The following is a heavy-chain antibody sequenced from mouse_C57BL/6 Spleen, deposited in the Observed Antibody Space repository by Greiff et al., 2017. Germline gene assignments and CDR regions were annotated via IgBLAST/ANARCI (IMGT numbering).Heavy chain of an antibody. CDR3: TRPLYGSSQTWFAY. CDR2: IDPETGGT. CDR1: GYTFTDYE. Sequence: QVQLQQSGAELVRPGASVTLSCKASGYTFTDYEMHWVKQTPVHGLEWIGAIDPETGGTAYNQKFKGKAILTADKSSSTAYLGLRSLTSEDSAVYYCTRPLYGSSQTWFAYWGQGTLVTVSA. J-gene: IGHJ3*01. D-gene: IGHD1-1*01. V-gene: IGHV1-15*01.